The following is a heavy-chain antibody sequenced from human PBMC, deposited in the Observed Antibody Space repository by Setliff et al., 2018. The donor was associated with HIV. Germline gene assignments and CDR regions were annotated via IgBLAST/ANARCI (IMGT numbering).Heavy chain of an antibody. CDR3: ARLSKYYDFWTPDY. D-gene: IGHD3-3*01. CDR2: IYTSGTT. J-gene: IGHJ4*02. CDR1: GGSMSSSY. Sequence: SETLSLTCSVSGGSMSSSYWSWIRQPAGDGLEWIGRIYTSGTTSYNSSLKSRLTISLDTSKKQLSLKLTSVTAPDTAMYYCARLSKYYDFWTPDYWGQGTLVTVSS. V-gene: IGHV4-4*07.